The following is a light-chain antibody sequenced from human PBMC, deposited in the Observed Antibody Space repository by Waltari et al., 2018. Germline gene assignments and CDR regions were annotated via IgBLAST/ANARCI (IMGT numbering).Light chain of an antibody. V-gene: IGKV3-15*01. CDR2: AAS. CDR3: QQYNNWPPYT. CDR1: QSVGSN. J-gene: IGKJ2*01. Sequence: DIVMTQSPATLSVSPGERATLPCRASQSVGSNLAWYQQKPGQALRLLIFAASRRATGIPARLSGSGSGTEFTLTIGSLQSEDFAVYYCQQYNNWPPYTFGQGTKLEIK.